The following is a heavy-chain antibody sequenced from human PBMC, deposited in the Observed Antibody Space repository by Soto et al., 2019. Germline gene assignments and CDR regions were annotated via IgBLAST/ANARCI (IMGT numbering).Heavy chain of an antibody. CDR3: AKRAGYRQRSIDWHADS. D-gene: IGHD3-9*01. CDR2: VTGSGNTT. Sequence: EVQLLESGGGLVQPGGSLRICCVASGFTFSRYALSWVRQAPVKGLVWVTAVTGSGNTTYYADSVMGRFTISRDNSKKTLYIQMNSLRADDTAVYFCAKRAGYRQRSIDWHADSCGQGTRVTVSS. CDR1: GFTFSRYA. J-gene: IGHJ4*02. V-gene: IGHV3-23*01.